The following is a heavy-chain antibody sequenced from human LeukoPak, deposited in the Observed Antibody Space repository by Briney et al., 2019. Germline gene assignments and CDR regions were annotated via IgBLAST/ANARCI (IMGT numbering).Heavy chain of an antibody. V-gene: IGHV3-43*02. D-gene: IGHD3-3*01. CDR2: ISGDGGST. CDR3: AKWASYDFWSGYFDS. Sequence: PGGSLRLSCAASGFTFDDYAMHWVRQAPGKGLEWVSLISGDGGSTYYADSVKGRFTISRDNSKNSLYLQMNSLRTEDTALYYCAKWASYDFWSGYFDSWGQGTLAMVSS. CDR1: GFTFDDYA. J-gene: IGHJ4*02.